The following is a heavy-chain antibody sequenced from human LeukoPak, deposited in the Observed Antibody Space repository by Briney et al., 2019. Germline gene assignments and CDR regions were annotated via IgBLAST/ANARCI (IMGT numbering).Heavy chain of an antibody. CDR3: ARGRYYYDSSGYYYVSAFDI. J-gene: IGHJ3*02. CDR2: INHSGST. V-gene: IGHV4-34*01. D-gene: IGHD3-22*01. Sequence: PSETLSLTCAVYGGSFSGYYWSWIRQPPGKGLEWIGEINHSGSTNYNPSLKSRVSISVDTSKNQFSLKLSSVTAADTAVYYCARGRYYYDSSGYYYVSAFDIWGQGTMVTVSS. CDR1: GGSFSGYY.